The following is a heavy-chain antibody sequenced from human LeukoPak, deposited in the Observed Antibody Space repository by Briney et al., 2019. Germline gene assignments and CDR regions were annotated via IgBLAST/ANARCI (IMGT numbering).Heavy chain of an antibody. Sequence: GRSLRVSCAASGFTFSSYGMHWVRQAPGKGLEWVAVISYDGSNKYYADSVKGRFTISRDNSKNTLYLQMNSLRAEDTAVYYCAKDLGQLGYYYYYYGMDVWGQGTTVTVSS. J-gene: IGHJ6*02. CDR1: GFTFSSYG. CDR3: AKDLGQLGYYYYYYGMDV. V-gene: IGHV3-30*18. CDR2: ISYDGSNK. D-gene: IGHD6-13*01.